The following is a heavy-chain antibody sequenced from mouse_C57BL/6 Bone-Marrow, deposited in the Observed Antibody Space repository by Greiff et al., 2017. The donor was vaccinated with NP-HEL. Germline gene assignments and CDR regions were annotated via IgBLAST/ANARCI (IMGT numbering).Heavy chain of an antibody. D-gene: IGHD2-2*01. V-gene: IGHV1-62-2*01. CDR2: FYPGSGSI. CDR3: ARHEGMDGHDGGDWFAY. CDR1: GYTFTEYT. J-gene: IGHJ3*01. Sequence: QVQLQQSGAELVKPGASVKLSCKASGYTFTEYTIHWVKQRSGQGLEWIGWFYPGSGSIKYNEKFKDKATLTADKSSSTVYMELSRLTSEDSAVYFCARHEGMDGHDGGDWFAYWGQGTLVTVSA.